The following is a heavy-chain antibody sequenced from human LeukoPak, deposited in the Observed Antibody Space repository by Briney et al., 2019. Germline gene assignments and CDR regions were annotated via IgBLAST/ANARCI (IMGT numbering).Heavy chain of an antibody. Sequence: GGSLGLSCSASGFTFSSYAMHWVRQAPGKGLEWVSVIYYGNSGSTYYADSVKGRFTISRDSSKNTLYLHMNSLRAEDTAVYYCARELEFSRYWYFDLWGRGTLVSVSS. V-gene: IGHV3-NL1*01. CDR2: IYYGNSGST. CDR1: GFTFSSYA. J-gene: IGHJ2*01. CDR3: ARELEFSRYWYFDL. D-gene: IGHD3-3*02.